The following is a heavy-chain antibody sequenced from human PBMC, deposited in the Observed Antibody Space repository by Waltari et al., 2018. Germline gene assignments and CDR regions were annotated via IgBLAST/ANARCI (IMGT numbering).Heavy chain of an antibody. CDR2: IYYSGST. V-gene: IGHV4-59*08. CDR3: ARQGHYDFWTGYYLFDY. CDR1: GGSISNYY. D-gene: IGHD3-3*01. J-gene: IGHJ4*02. Sequence: QVQLQESGPGLVKPSETLSLTCTVSGGSISNYYWSWIRQSPGKGLEWIGSIYYSGSTNYNPSLKSRVTLSVETSKNHFSRKLSSVTAADTALYYCARQGHYDFWTGYYLFDYWGQGTLVTVSS.